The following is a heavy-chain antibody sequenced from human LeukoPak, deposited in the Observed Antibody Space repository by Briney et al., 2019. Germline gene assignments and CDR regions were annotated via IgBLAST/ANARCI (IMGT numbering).Heavy chain of an antibody. V-gene: IGHV3-30*12. CDR3: ARSRAGTMGY. Sequence: GGSLRLSCAASGFTFSNYGMHWVRQAPDKGLEWVAFLQNHGGDIHYAESVEGRFTISRDNSKNTLYLQMNSLRAEDTAVYYCARSRAGTMGYWGQGTLVTVSS. D-gene: IGHD1/OR15-1a*01. CDR1: GFTFSNYG. J-gene: IGHJ4*02. CDR2: LQNHGGDI.